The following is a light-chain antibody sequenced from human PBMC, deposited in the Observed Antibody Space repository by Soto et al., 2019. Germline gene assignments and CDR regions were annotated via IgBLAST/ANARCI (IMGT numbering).Light chain of an antibody. CDR3: CSHEGTDTVV. V-gene: IGLV2-11*01. Sequence: QSALTQPRSVSGSPGQSVTISCTGTSSDAGGGSHVSWYQQNPGKAPKLMIFGVSQRPSGVPDRFSGSKSGNMASLTISGLQAEDEADYYCCSHEGTDTVVFGGGTKLTVL. CDR1: SSDAGGGSH. CDR2: GVS. J-gene: IGLJ2*01.